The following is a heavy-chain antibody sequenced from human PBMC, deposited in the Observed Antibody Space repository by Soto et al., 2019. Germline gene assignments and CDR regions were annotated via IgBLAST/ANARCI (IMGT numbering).Heavy chain of an antibody. CDR2: IYYSGST. Sequence: PSETLSLTCTVCGGSISSSSYYWGWIRQPPGKGLEWIGSIYYSGSTYYNPSLKSRVTISVDTSKNQFSLKLSSVTAADTAVYYCARSLYYYDSSGYLDYWGQGTLVTVSS. J-gene: IGHJ4*02. CDR3: ARSLYYYDSSGYLDY. D-gene: IGHD3-22*01. CDR1: GGSISSSSYY. V-gene: IGHV4-39*01.